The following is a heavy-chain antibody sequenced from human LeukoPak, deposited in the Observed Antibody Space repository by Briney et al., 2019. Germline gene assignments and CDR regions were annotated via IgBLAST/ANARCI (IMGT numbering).Heavy chain of an antibody. CDR2: ISYDGSNK. CDR1: GFTFSSYA. V-gene: IGHV3-30-3*01. Sequence: GRSLRLSCAASGFTFSSYAMHWVRQAPGKGLEWVAVISYDGSNKYYADSVKGRFTISRDNSKNTLYLQMNSLRAEDTAVYYCARAGDSSSWYYYYYMDVWGKGTTVTVSS. D-gene: IGHD6-13*01. J-gene: IGHJ6*03. CDR3: ARAGDSSSWYYYYYMDV.